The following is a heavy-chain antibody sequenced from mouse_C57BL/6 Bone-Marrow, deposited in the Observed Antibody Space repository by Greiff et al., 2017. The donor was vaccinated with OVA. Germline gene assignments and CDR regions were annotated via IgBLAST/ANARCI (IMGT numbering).Heavy chain of an antibody. CDR2: IDPSDSYT. Sequence: QVQLQQPGAELVMPGASVKLSCKASGYTFTSYWMHWVKQRPGQGLEWIGEIDPSDSYTNYNQKFKGKSTLTVDQSSSTAYMQLSSLTSEDSAVYYCARWGGNYRAWFADWGKGTLVTVSA. V-gene: IGHV1-69*01. J-gene: IGHJ3*01. CDR3: ARWGGNYRAWFAD. CDR1: GYTFTSYW. D-gene: IGHD2-1*01.